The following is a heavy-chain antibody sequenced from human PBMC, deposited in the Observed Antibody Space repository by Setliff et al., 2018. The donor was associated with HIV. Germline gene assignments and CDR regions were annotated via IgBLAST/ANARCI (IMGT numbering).Heavy chain of an antibody. CDR2: IRYDGDNK. CDR1: GFTFSGYG. V-gene: IGHV3-30*02. CDR3: AKAFGYCSGGSCPVLMDV. Sequence: GESPKISCAASGFTFSGYGMYWVRQAPGKGLEWVAFIRYDGDNKYYADSAKGRFTISRDNSKNTLYLQMNSLRAKDAAVYYCAKAFGYCSGGSCPVLMDVWGKGTTVTVSS. D-gene: IGHD2-15*01. J-gene: IGHJ6*03.